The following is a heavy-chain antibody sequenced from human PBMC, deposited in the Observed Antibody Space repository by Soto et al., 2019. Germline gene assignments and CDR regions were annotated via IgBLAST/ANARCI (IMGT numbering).Heavy chain of an antibody. Sequence: QVQLVQSGAEVKKPGSSVKVSCKASGGTFSSYAISWVRQAPGQGLEWMGGIIPIFGTANYAQKFQVRVTITADESTSTAYVELSSLRSEDTAVYYCARGPPGSSSWYWYFDLWGRGTLISVSS. CDR2: IIPIFGTA. CDR1: GGTFSSYA. V-gene: IGHV1-69*01. CDR3: ARGPPGSSSWYWYFDL. J-gene: IGHJ2*01. D-gene: IGHD6-13*01.